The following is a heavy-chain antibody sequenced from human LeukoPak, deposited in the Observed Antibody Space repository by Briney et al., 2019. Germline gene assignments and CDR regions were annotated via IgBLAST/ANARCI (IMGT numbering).Heavy chain of an antibody. CDR3: ARQSGSYGGILDN. CDR1: GGSITYSHYY. V-gene: IGHV4-39*01. D-gene: IGHD1-26*01. CDR2: IYYSGST. J-gene: IGHJ4*02. Sequence: SETLSLTCSVSGGSITYSHYYWGWVRQPPGKGLEWLGCIYYSGSTYYNPSLKSRVTISVDTSRNEFSLRLSSVTAADTALYFCARQSGSYGGILDNWGQGILGTVSS.